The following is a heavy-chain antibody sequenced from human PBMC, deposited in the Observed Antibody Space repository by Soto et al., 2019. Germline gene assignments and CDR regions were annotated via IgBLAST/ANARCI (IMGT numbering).Heavy chain of an antibody. J-gene: IGHJ4*02. D-gene: IGHD6-13*01. V-gene: IGHV5-51*01. CDR3: AKVNSSSWDYFDY. Sequence: GESLKISCKGSGYSFTSYWIGWVRQMPGKGLEWMGIIYPGDSDTGYSPSFQGQVTISADKSISTAYLQWSSLKASDTAMYYCAKVNSSSWDYFDYWGQGTLVTVSS. CDR2: IYPGDSDT. CDR1: GYSFTSYW.